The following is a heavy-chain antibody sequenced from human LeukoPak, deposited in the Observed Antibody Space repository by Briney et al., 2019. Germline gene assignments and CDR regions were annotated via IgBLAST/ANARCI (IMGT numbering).Heavy chain of an antibody. CDR2: ISGSGAST. CDR1: GFTFSNYA. CDR3: ARASSGWNSDY. Sequence: GGSLRLSCAASGFTFSNYAMSWVRQGPGKGLEWVSAISGSGASTYYADSVRGRFTISRDNSKNTLFLQMSSLRAEDTAVYYCARASSGWNSDYWGQGTLVTVSS. V-gene: IGHV3-23*01. D-gene: IGHD6-19*01. J-gene: IGHJ4*02.